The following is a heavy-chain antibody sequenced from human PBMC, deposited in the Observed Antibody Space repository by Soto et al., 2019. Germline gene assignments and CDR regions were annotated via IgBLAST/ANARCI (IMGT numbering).Heavy chain of an antibody. Sequence: WGSLRLSCAASGFAFISYGIHFFRQSPGKGLEWVAVISYEGSNKYYADSVNGRFTISRDNSKNTLTLQMNSLRAEDTAVYYCEIDQRFYALAAYGQHGGLGTLVTV. V-gene: IGHV3-30*03. D-gene: IGHD3-10*01. CDR3: EIDQRFYALAAYGQH. CDR2: ISYEGSNK. J-gene: IGHJ1*01. CDR1: GFAFISYG.